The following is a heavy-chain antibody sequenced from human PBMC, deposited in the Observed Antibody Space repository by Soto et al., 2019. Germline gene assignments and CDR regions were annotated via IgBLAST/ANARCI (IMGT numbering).Heavy chain of an antibody. Sequence: EVQLVESGGGLVQPGGSLRLSCAASGFTFSSYWMSWVRQAPGKGLEWVANIKQDGSEKYYVDSVKGRFTIPRDKAKNSLYLQMHSLRAGDTGGYFRARGGPGVWNGGGADFYYYYGMDVWGQGTPVTLSS. D-gene: IGHD1-1*01. J-gene: IGHJ6*02. CDR2: IKQDGSEK. V-gene: IGHV3-7*03. CDR3: ARGGPGVWNGGGADFYYYYGMDV. CDR1: GFTFSSYW.